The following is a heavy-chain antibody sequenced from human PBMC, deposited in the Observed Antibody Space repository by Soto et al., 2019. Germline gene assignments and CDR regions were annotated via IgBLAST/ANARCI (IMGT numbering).Heavy chain of an antibody. Sequence: SETLSLTCTVSGGSISSSSYYWGWIRQPPGKGLEWIGSIYYSGSTYYNPSLKSRVTISVDTSKNQFSLKLSSVTAADTAVYYCARAFGFGSNYYYYGMDVWGQGTTVTVSS. J-gene: IGHJ6*02. CDR3: ARAFGFGSNYYYYGMDV. CDR2: IYYSGST. D-gene: IGHD3-10*01. CDR1: GGSISSSSYY. V-gene: IGHV4-39*01.